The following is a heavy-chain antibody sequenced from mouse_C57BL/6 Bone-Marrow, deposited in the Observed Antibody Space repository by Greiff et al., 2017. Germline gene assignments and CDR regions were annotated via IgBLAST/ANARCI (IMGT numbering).Heavy chain of an antibody. Sequence: VQLQESGAELVRPGASVKLSCKASGYTFTDYYINWVKQRPGQGLEWIARIYPGSGNTYYNEKFKGKATLTAEKSSSTAYMQLSSLTSEDSAVYFCARANYDGYWYFDVWGTGTTVTVSS. CDR3: ARANYDGYWYFDV. CDR1: GYTFTDYY. J-gene: IGHJ1*03. CDR2: IYPGSGNT. D-gene: IGHD2-4*01. V-gene: IGHV1-76*01.